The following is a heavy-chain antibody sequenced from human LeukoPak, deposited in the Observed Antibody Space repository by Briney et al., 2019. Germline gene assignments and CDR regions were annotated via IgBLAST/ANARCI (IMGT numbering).Heavy chain of an antibody. CDR2: INPSGGST. CDR3: AMLSGSYDGPDY. CDR1: GYTFTSYY. D-gene: IGHD1-26*01. J-gene: IGHJ4*02. V-gene: IGHV1-46*01. Sequence: ASVKVSCKASGYTFTSYYMHWVRQAPGQGLEWMGIINPSGGSTSYAQKFQGRVTITADESTSTAYMELSSLRSEDTAVYYCAMLSGSYDGPDYWGQGTLVTVSS.